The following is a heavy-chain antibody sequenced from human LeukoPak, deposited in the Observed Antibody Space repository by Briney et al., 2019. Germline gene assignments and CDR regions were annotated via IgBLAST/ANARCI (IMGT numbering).Heavy chain of an antibody. Sequence: GASVKVSCKASGGTFSSYAISWVRQAPGQGLEWMGRIIPILGIANYAQKFQGRVTMTEDTSTDTAYMELSSLRSEDTAVYYCTRVLPYDFWSGYAGWFDPWGQGTLVTVSS. D-gene: IGHD3-3*01. CDR2: IIPILGIA. CDR3: TRVLPYDFWSGYAGWFDP. V-gene: IGHV1-69*04. J-gene: IGHJ5*02. CDR1: GGTFSSYA.